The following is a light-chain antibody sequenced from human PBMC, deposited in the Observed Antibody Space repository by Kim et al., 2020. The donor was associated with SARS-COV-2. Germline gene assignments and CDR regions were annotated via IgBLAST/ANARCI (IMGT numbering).Light chain of an antibody. CDR1: QSVSSN. J-gene: IGKJ2*01. CDR3: HQYNSWPPGT. CDR2: GTS. V-gene: IGKV3-15*01. Sequence: EIVMTQSPATLSVSPGERATLSCRASQSVSSNLAWYQHKPGQAPRLLIYGTSTRATGIPARFSGSGSGTEFTLTINNLQSEDFAVYYCHQYNSWPPGTFGQGTKLEI.